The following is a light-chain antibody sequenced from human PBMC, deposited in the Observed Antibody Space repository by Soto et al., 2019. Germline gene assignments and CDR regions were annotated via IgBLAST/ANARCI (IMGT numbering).Light chain of an antibody. CDR2: YVS. CDR3: SSFTTSTSYF. V-gene: IGLV2-14*03. CDR1: SSDVGAYDY. Sequence: QSALTQPASVSGSPGQSITISCTGTSSDVGAYDYVSWYQQHPGEVPKLMIFYVSDRPSGVSNRFSGSKSGNTASLTISGLQAEDEADYYCSSFTTSTSYFFGTGTKLTVL. J-gene: IGLJ1*01.